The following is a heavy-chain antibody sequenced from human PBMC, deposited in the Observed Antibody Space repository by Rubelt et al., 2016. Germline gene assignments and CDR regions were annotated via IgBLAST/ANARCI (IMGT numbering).Heavy chain of an antibody. CDR2: ISGSGGST. Sequence: EVQLVESGGGLAKPGGSLRLSCAASGFTFSSYSMNWVRQAPGKGLEWVSAISGSGGSTFYADSVKGRFTISRDNAKNTLYLQMNNLRAEDTAVYYCAKEAYAFDIWGQGTMVTVSS. CDR3: AKEAYAFDI. CDR1: GFTFSSYS. J-gene: IGHJ3*02. V-gene: IGHV3-23*04.